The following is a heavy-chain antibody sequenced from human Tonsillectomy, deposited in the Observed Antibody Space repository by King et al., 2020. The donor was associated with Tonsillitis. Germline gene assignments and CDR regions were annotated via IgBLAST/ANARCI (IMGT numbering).Heavy chain of an antibody. CDR2: VYSPGST. CDR1: GFIFSRNY. J-gene: IGHJ4*02. V-gene: IGHV3-66*01. CDR3: ARVPAPGTYFAS. D-gene: IGHD1-1*01. Sequence: VQLVESGGGLVQPGGSVRLSCAASGFIFSRNYMSWVRQAPGKGLEWVSIVYSPGSTYYADSVKGRFIISRASSKDRLYLDMSSLRVEDTAVYYCARVPAPGTYFASWGQGTLVTVSS.